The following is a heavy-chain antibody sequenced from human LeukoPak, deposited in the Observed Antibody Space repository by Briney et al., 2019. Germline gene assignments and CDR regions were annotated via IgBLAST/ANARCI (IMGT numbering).Heavy chain of an antibody. CDR3: ARTAEWLRPSFDY. CDR1: GFTFSSYS. D-gene: IGHD5-12*01. J-gene: IGHJ4*02. Sequence: GGSLRLSCAASGFTFSSYSMNWVRQAPGKGLEWVSSISSSSSYIYHADSVKGRFTISRDNAKNSLYLQMNSLRAEDTAVYYCARTAEWLRPSFDYWGQGTLVTVSS. CDR2: ISSSSSYI. V-gene: IGHV3-21*01.